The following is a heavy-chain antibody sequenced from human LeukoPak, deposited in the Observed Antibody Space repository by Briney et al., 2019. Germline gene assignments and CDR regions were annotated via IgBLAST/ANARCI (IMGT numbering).Heavy chain of an antibody. CDR2: INHSGST. Sequence: PSETLSLTCADYGGSFSGYYWSWIRQPPGKGLEWIGEINHSGSTNYNPSLKSRVTISVDTSKNQFSLKLSSVTAADTAVYYCARGVVYDILTGYSRSLPHFDYWGQGTLVTVSS. D-gene: IGHD3-9*01. CDR3: ARGVVYDILTGYSRSLPHFDY. V-gene: IGHV4-34*01. J-gene: IGHJ4*02. CDR1: GGSFSGYY.